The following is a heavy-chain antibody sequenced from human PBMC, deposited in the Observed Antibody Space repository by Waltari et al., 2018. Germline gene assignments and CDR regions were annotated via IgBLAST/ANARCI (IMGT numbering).Heavy chain of an antibody. V-gene: IGHV1-69*01. Sequence: QVQLVQSGAEVKQPGSSVKVSCKASGGTFSSYAISCVRQAPGQGLEWMGGIIPILGTANYAQKFQGRVTITADESTSTAYMELSSLRSEDTAVYYCAREWSSSSYIDYWGQGTLVTVSS. CDR1: GGTFSSYA. CDR3: AREWSSSSYIDY. CDR2: IIPILGTA. D-gene: IGHD6-6*01. J-gene: IGHJ4*02.